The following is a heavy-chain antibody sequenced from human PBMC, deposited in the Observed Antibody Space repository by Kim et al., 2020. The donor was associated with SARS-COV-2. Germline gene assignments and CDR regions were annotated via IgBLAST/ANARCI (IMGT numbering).Heavy chain of an antibody. V-gene: IGHV4-4*02. CDR1: GGSISSSNW. CDR3: ARVLGLHSSGDNWFDP. D-gene: IGHD6-25*01. J-gene: IGHJ5*02. CDR2: IYHSGST. Sequence: SETLSLTCAVSGGSISSSNWWSWVRQPPGKGLEWIGEIYHSGSTNYNPSLKSRVTISVDKSKNQFSLKLSSVTAADTAVYYCARVLGLHSSGDNWFDPWGQGTLVTVSS.